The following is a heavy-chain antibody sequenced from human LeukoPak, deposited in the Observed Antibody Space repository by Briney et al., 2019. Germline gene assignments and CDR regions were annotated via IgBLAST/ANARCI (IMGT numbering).Heavy chain of an antibody. CDR3: ARGEWEHLDY. Sequence: PSETLSLTCSVSGGSISSYYWSWLRQPPGKGLEWIGYIYYSGSTNYNPSLKSRVTISVDTSKNQFPLKLSSVTAADTAVYYCARGEWEHLDYWGQGTLVTVSS. CDR1: GGSISSYY. J-gene: IGHJ4*02. V-gene: IGHV4-59*01. CDR2: IYYSGST. D-gene: IGHD1-26*01.